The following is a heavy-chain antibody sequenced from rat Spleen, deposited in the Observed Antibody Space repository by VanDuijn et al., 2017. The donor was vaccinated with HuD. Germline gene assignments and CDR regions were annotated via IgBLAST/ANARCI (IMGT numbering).Heavy chain of an antibody. D-gene: IGHD1-9*01. CDR1: GFTFSDYY. CDR3: ARHGYNSHFDY. CDR2: ISSDGRRN. V-gene: IGHV5-29*01. J-gene: IGHJ2*01. Sequence: EVQLVESDGGLVQPGRSLKLSCAASGFTFSDYYMAWVRQAPTKGLEWVATISSDGRRNYYRDSVKGRFTISRDNAKSSLYLQMDSLRSADTATYYCARHGYNSHFDYWGQGVMVTVSS.